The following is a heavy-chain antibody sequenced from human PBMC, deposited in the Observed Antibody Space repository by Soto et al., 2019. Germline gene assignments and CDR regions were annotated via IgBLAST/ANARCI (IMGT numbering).Heavy chain of an antibody. CDR2: INPNSGGT. V-gene: IGHV1-2*02. J-gene: IGHJ5*02. CDR1: GYTFTGYY. D-gene: IGHD5-18*01. Sequence: ASVKVSCKASGYTFTGYYMHWVRQAPGQGLEWMGWINPNSGGTNYAQKFQGRVTMTRDTSISTAYMELSRLRSDDTAVYYCARDGVGGYSYGYWNWFDPWGQGTLVTVSS. CDR3: ARDGVGGYSYGYWNWFDP.